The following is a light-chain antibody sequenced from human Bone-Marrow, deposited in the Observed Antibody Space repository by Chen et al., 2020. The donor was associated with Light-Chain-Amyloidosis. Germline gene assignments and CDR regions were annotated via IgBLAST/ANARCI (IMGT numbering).Light chain of an antibody. CDR2: ASS. CDR3: QQTYGLPMT. V-gene: IGKV1-39*01. Sequence: DIQMTQSPSSLPASVGDRVTITCRATQSVGRLLNWYQKKPGRGPTLLIYASSSLHSGVPSRFSGSGSGTEFTLSISSLQPEDFARYYCQQTYGLPMTFGPGTTVEI. J-gene: IGKJ3*01. CDR1: QSVGRL.